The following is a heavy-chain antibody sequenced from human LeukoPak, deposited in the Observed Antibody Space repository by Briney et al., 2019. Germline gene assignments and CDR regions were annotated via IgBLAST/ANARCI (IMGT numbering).Heavy chain of an antibody. D-gene: IGHD1-7*01. V-gene: IGHV3-23*01. CDR1: GFTFSSYA. CDR2: ISGSGGST. J-gene: IGHJ5*02. CDR3: ARDSYGITGTLGP. Sequence: GGSLRLSCAASGFTFSSYAMSWVRQAPGKGLEGVSAISGSGGSTYYADSVKGRCTISRDNSKTTLYLQMNSLRAEDTAVYYCARDSYGITGTLGPWGQGTLVTVSS.